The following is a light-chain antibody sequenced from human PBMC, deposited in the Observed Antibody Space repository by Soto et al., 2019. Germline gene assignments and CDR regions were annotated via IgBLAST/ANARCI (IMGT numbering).Light chain of an antibody. V-gene: IGLV2-14*01. CDR2: DVY. Sequence: QSVLTQPASVSGSPGQSITISCTGTSSDVGGFNYVSWYQQHPGKAPKLLIFDVYSPPSGISNRFSGSKSGNTASLTISGLQAEDEADYYCSSYTTSSSYVFGAGTKLTVL. CDR1: SSDVGGFNY. CDR3: SSYTTSSSYV. J-gene: IGLJ1*01.